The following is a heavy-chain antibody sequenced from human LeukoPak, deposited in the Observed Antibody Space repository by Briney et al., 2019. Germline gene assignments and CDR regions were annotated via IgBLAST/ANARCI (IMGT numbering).Heavy chain of an antibody. Sequence: SETLSLTCTVSGGSFRSANYYWSWIRQPAGKGLEWIGRVYASGTTNYNPSLKSRVTMSVDTSKSQFSLKLTSVTAADTAVYYCARDPSYTIWGQGTLVTVSS. V-gene: IGHV4-61*02. J-gene: IGHJ4*02. CDR3: ARDPSYTI. CDR1: GGSFRSANYY. D-gene: IGHD3-3*01. CDR2: VYASGTT.